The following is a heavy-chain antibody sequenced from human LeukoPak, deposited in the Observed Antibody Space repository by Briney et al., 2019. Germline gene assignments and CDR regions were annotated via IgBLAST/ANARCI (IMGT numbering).Heavy chain of an antibody. J-gene: IGHJ5*02. CDR1: GGSISSYY. CDR2: IYTSGST. CDR3: ARGKYSSSSNWFDP. Sequence: SETLSLTWTVSGGSISSYYWSWIRQPAGKGLEWIGRIYTSGSTNYNPSLKSRVTMSVDTSKNQFSLKLSSVTAADTAVYYCARGKYSSSSNWFDPWGQGTLVTVSS. V-gene: IGHV4-4*07. D-gene: IGHD6-6*01.